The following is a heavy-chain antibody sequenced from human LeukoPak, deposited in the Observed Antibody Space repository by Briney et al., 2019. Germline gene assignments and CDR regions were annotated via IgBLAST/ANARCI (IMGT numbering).Heavy chain of an antibody. Sequence: PSETLSLTCTVSGGSISSSSYYWGWIRQPPGKGLEWIGSIYYSGSTYYNPSLKSRVTISVDTSKNQFSLKLGSVTAADTAVYYCARPSLASNDYAPSSAFDPWGQGTLVTVSS. J-gene: IGHJ5*02. CDR3: ARPSLASNDYAPSSAFDP. V-gene: IGHV4-39*01. D-gene: IGHD4-17*01. CDR2: IYYSGST. CDR1: GGSISSSSYY.